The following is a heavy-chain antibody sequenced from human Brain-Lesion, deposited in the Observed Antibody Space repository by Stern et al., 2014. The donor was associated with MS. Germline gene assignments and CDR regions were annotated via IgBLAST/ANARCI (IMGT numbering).Heavy chain of an antibody. Sequence: EMPLGESGGGLVQPGGSLRLSCAASGFSFSTYWMHWVRHAPGPGLVWVSRVNNDGRRTSYADSVKGRFTMSRDNAKNTLYLQMNSLRVEDTAIYYCARGERWFDSWGQGTLVTVSS. CDR2: VNNDGRRT. D-gene: IGHD3-10*01. CDR1: GFSFSTYW. V-gene: IGHV3-74*02. CDR3: ARGERWFDS. J-gene: IGHJ5*01.